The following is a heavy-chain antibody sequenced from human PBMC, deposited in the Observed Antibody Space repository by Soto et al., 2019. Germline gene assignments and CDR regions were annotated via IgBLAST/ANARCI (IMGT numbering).Heavy chain of an antibody. J-gene: IGHJ4*02. CDR2: IWYDGGNK. CDR3: ARDGDVNTGFGKDY. V-gene: IGHV3-33*08. CDR1: EFTFSSYS. Sequence: SLRLSCGAAEFTFSSYSMHWVRKAPGKGLEWVAFIWYDGGNKYYAESVKGRFTISGDNSKNTLYLQMNSLRAEDTAVYYCARDGDVNTGFGKDYWGQGTLVTVAS. D-gene: IGHD3-16*01.